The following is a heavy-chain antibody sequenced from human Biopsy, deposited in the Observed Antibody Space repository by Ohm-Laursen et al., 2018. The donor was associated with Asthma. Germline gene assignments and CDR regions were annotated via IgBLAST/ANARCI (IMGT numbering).Heavy chain of an antibody. CDR2: ISIEGRKT. CDR1: GFIFGDFE. Sequence: SLRLSCAASGFIFGDFEMHWVRQAPGKGLEWVAGISIEGRKTIDAEAVRGRFSISRDNLSKTLFLQMTSLTLEDTAVYYCVKDTVEDRGGYYTFDVWGQGTKVTVSS. CDR3: VKDTVEDRGGYYTFDV. J-gene: IGHJ3*01. V-gene: IGHV3-30*04. D-gene: IGHD3-22*01.